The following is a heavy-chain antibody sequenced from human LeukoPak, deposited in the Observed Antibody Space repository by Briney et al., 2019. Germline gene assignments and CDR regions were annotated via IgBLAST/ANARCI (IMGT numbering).Heavy chain of an antibody. J-gene: IGHJ4*02. CDR2: ITNDGSST. Sequence: GGSLRLSCAASGLTFSSHWMHWVRQAPGKGLVWASRITNDGSSTTYADSVKGRFTISRDNAKNMLYLQVNSLRAEDTAVYYCARGEGYYHDSSGYLDYWGQGTLVTVSS. D-gene: IGHD3-22*01. CDR1: GLTFSSHW. V-gene: IGHV3-74*01. CDR3: ARGEGYYHDSSGYLDY.